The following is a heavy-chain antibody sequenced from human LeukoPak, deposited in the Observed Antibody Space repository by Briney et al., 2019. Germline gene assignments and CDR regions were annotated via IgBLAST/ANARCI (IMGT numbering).Heavy chain of an antibody. CDR2: IKKDGSEK. V-gene: IGHV3-7*01. D-gene: IGHD3-3*02. Sequence: GGSLRLSCAASGFTFRNYGIHWVRQAPGKGLEWVANIKKDGSEKYYVDSVKGRFTISRDNAKNSLFLQMNNLRAEDTALYYCARATGHFWSGCFAYWGQGTLVTVSS. CDR3: ARATGHFWSGCFAY. CDR1: GFTFRNYG. J-gene: IGHJ4*02.